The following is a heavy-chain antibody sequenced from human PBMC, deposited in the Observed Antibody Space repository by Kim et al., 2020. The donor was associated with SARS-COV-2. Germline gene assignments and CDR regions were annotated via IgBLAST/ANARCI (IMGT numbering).Heavy chain of an antibody. J-gene: IGHJ5*02. V-gene: IGHV4-34*01. CDR1: GGSFSGYY. CDR3: ARRGNQNYYDST. CDR2: INHSGST. D-gene: IGHD3-22*01. Sequence: SETLSLTCAVYGGSFSGYYWSWIRQPPGKGLEWIGEINHSGSTNYNPSLKSRVTISVDTSKNQFSLKLSSVTAADTAVYYCARRGNQNYYDSTWGQGTLVTVSS.